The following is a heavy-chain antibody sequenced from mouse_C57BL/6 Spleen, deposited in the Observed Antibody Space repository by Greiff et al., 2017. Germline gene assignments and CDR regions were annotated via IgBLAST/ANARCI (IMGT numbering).Heavy chain of an antibody. CDR1: GYTFTDYN. Sequence: EVQLQQSGPELVKPGASVRIPCKASGYTFTDYNMDWVKQSHGKSLEWIGDINPNNGGTIYNQKFKGKATLTVAKYSSTAYMELRSLTSEDTAVYYCARRSWDWYFDVWGTGTTVTVSS. CDR2: INPNNGGT. V-gene: IGHV1-18*01. J-gene: IGHJ1*03. CDR3: ARRSWDWYFDV. D-gene: IGHD4-1*01.